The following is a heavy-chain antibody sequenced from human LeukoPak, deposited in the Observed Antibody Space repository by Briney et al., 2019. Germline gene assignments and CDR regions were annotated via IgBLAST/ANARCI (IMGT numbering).Heavy chain of an antibody. Sequence: ASVKVSCKASGYTFTSYDINWVRQATGQGLEWMGWMNPNSGNTGYAQKFQGRVTITRNTSISTAYMELSSLRSEDTAVYYCARVGADYMGPGGRGAYYYYYYMDVWGKGTTVTVSS. D-gene: IGHD4-11*01. CDR1: GYTFTSYD. CDR2: MNPNSGNT. J-gene: IGHJ6*03. CDR3: ARVGADYMGPGGRGAYYYYYYMDV. V-gene: IGHV1-8*03.